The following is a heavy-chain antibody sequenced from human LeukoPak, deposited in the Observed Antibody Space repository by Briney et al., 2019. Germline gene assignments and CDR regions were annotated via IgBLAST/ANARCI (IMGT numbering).Heavy chain of an antibody. D-gene: IGHD1-26*01. V-gene: IGHV3-21*01. CDR2: ISSSSSYI. CDR1: GFTFSSYS. J-gene: IGHJ4*02. Sequence: GGSLRLSCAASGFTFSSYSMNWVRQAPGKGLEWVSSISSSSSYIYYADSVKGRFTISRDNAKNSLYLQMNSLRAEDTAVYYCARHQGGSYYSIGYWGQGTLVTVSS. CDR3: ARHQGGSYYSIGY.